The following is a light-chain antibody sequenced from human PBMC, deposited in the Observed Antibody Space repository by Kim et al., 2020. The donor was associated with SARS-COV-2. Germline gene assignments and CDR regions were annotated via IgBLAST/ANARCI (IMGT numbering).Light chain of an antibody. V-gene: IGKV1-5*03. J-gene: IGKJ4*01. CDR3: QQYNTYLLT. CDR2: QAS. CDR1: QNINTW. Sequence: ASVGDRVTITCRASQNINTWLAWYQQKPGKAPKLLIYQASTLENGVPSRFSGSGSGTEFTLTINSLQPDDFATYYCQQYNTYLLTFGGGTKVDIK.